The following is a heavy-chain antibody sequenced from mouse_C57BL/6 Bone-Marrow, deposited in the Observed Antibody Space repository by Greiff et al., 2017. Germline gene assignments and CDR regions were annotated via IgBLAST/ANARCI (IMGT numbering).Heavy chain of an antibody. V-gene: IGHV1-55*01. CDR2: IYPGSGST. CDR3: VYSNYGYVDV. CDR1: GYTFTSYW. D-gene: IGHD2-5*01. J-gene: IGHJ1*03. Sequence: VQLQQSGAELVKPGASVKMSCKASGYTFTSYWITWVKQRPGQGLEWIGDIYPGSGSTNYNEKFKSKATLTVDTSSSTAYMQLSSLTSEDSAVYYCVYSNYGYVDVWGTGTTVTVSS.